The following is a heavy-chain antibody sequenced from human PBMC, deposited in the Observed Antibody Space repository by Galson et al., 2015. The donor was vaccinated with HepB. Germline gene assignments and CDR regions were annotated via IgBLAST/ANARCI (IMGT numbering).Heavy chain of an antibody. CDR3: ARDGYYDFWSGYYTDYYYYMDV. CDR2: ISAYNGNT. D-gene: IGHD3-3*01. Sequence: SVKVSCKASGYTFTSYGISWVRQAPGQGLEWMGWISAYNGNTNYAQKLQGRVTMTTGTSTSTAYMGLRSLRSDDTAVYYCARDGYYDFWSGYYTDYYYYMDVWGKGTTVTVSS. V-gene: IGHV1-18*01. CDR1: GYTFTSYG. J-gene: IGHJ6*03.